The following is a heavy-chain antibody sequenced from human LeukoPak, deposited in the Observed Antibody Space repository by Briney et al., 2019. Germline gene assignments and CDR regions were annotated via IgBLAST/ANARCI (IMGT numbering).Heavy chain of an antibody. CDR1: GFTFSSYE. CDR3: ARDAPGTVTNDC. CDR2: INSNSRTI. J-gene: IGHJ4*02. Sequence: GGSLRLSCAASGFTFSSYEMNWVRQAPGKGLEWASYINSNSRTIYYADSVRGRFSISRDNAKNSVFLQMNSLRVEDTAVYYCARDAPGTVTNDCWGQGTLVTVSS. D-gene: IGHD4-17*01. V-gene: IGHV3-48*03.